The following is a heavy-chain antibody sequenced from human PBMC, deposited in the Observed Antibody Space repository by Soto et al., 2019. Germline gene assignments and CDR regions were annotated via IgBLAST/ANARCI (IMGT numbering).Heavy chain of an antibody. CDR1: GFTFSSYE. J-gene: IGHJ6*02. Sequence: PGGSLRLSCAASGFTFSSYEMNWVRQAPGKGLEWVSYISSSGSTIYYADSVKGRFTISRDNAKNSLYLQMNSLRAEDTAVYYCARDLGQFRYYYGMDVWGQGTTVTVSS. CDR3: ARDLGQFRYYYGMDV. V-gene: IGHV3-48*03. CDR2: ISSSGSTI. D-gene: IGHD3-16*01.